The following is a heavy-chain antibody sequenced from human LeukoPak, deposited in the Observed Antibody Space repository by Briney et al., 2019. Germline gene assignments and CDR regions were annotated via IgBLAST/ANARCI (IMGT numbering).Heavy chain of an antibody. Sequence: SETLSLTCTASGASNSNSYWTWIRQPPGKGLEWIGYVYYTGSTNYSSSLKSRVTISIDTSKNQFSLKLTSVTAADTAVYYCARRVEPVAGTGSFDYWGQGTLVTVSS. CDR3: ARRVEPVAGTGSFDY. CDR2: VYYTGST. J-gene: IGHJ4*02. V-gene: IGHV4-59*08. D-gene: IGHD6-19*01. CDR1: GASNSNSY.